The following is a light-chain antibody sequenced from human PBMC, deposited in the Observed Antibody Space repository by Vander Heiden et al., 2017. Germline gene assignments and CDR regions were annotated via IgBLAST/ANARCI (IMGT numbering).Light chain of an antibody. V-gene: IGLV3-27*01. CDR3: YSAADNNRGV. J-gene: IGLJ1*01. CDR2: RDS. Sequence: SYALTQPSSVSVSPGQTARITCSGDVLAKKYARWFQQKPGQAPVLVIYRDSERPSGIPERFSGSSSGTTVTLTISGAQVEDEADYYCYSAADNNRGVLGTGTKVTVL. CDR1: VLAKKY.